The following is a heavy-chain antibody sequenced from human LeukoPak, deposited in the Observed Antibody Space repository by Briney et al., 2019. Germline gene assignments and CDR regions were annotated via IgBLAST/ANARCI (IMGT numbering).Heavy chain of an antibody. CDR3: ARYGGGSWRGEEDY. D-gene: IGHD2-15*01. Sequence: GGSLRLSCAASGFTFDDYGMSWVRQAPGKGLEWVSGINWNGGSTGYADSVKGRLTISRDNAKNSLYLQMNSLRAEDTALYYCARYGGGSWRGEEDYWGQGTLVTVSS. J-gene: IGHJ4*02. V-gene: IGHV3-20*04. CDR1: GFTFDDYG. CDR2: INWNGGST.